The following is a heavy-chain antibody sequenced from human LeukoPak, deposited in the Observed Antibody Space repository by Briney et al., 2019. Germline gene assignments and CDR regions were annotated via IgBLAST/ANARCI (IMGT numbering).Heavy chain of an antibody. CDR2: IYTSGST. CDR3: ARVGGCSGGSCYSFYFDY. CDR1: GGSISSYY. V-gene: IGHV4-4*07. Sequence: SETLSLTCTVSGGSISSYYWSWIRQPAGKGLEWIGRIYTSGSTNYNPSLKSRVTMSVDTSENQFSLKLSSVTAADTAVYYCARVGGCSGGSCYSFYFDYWGQGTLVTVSS. D-gene: IGHD2-15*01. J-gene: IGHJ4*02.